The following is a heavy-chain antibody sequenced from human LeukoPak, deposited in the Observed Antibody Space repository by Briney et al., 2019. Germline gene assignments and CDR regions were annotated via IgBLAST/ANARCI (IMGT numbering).Heavy chain of an antibody. CDR1: GFTFSSYS. CDR2: ISSSSSHI. Sequence: GSLRLSCAASGFTFSSYSMNWVRQAPGKELEWVSSISSSSSHIYYADSVKGRFTISRDNAKNSLYLQMNSLRAEDTAVYYCARDTYYYDSSGYYHWGQGTLVTVSS. J-gene: IGHJ5*02. V-gene: IGHV3-21*01. D-gene: IGHD3-22*01. CDR3: ARDTYYYDSSGYYH.